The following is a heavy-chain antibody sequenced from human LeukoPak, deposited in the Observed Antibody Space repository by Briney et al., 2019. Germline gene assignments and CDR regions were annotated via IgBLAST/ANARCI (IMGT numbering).Heavy chain of an antibody. D-gene: IGHD7-27*01. CDR2: INLRGGAS. Sequence: GGSLRLSCAASGFSLSDYWMNWVRQAPGKGLEWVANINLRGGASLYVDSVGGRFTISRDNAKNSLYLQMSSLKVEDTAVYYCAAWGLYNFWGQGTLVTVSS. CDR1: GFSLSDYW. J-gene: IGHJ4*02. V-gene: IGHV3-7*01. CDR3: AAWGLYNF.